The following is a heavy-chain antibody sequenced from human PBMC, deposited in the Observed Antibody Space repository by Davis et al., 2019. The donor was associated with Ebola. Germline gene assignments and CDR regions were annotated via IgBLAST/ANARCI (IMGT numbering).Heavy chain of an antibody. CDR2: IYYSGST. CDR1: GGSISSYY. J-gene: IGHJ3*02. CDR3: AREGYYGGKGAFDI. D-gene: IGHD4-23*01. V-gene: IGHV4-59*12. Sequence: PSETLSLTCTVSGGSISSYYWSWIRQPPGKGLEWIGYIYYSGSTNYNPSLKSRVTISVDTSKNQFSLKLSSVTAADTAVYYCAREGYYGGKGAFDIWGQGTMVTVSS.